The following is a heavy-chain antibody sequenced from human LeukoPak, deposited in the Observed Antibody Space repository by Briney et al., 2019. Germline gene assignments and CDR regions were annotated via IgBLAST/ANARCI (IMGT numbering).Heavy chain of an antibody. CDR2: ISSGGST. Sequence: GGSLRLSCAASAFTVSSNYMSWVRQAPGKGLDWVSVISSGGSTYYADSVRGRFTISRDNSKNTLYLQMNSVRAEDTAVYYCATTMIRGGKFFDFWGQGTLVTVSS. D-gene: IGHD3-10*01. V-gene: IGHV3-53*01. CDR3: ATTMIRGGKFFDF. CDR1: AFTVSSNY. J-gene: IGHJ4*02.